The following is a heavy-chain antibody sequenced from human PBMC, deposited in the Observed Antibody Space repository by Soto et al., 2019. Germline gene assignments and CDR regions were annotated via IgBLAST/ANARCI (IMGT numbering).Heavy chain of an antibody. J-gene: IGHJ6*02. Sequence: SETLSLTCTVSGGSISRSTYFWGWVRRPPGKGLGWVGSIYYSGSTYYNPSLKSRVTISVDTSKNQFSLKLSSVTAADTAVYYCARLPYYDFWSGYYGYYYYGIDVWGQGTTVTVSS. CDR3: ARLPYYDFWSGYYGYYYYGIDV. CDR1: GGSISRSTYF. D-gene: IGHD3-3*01. V-gene: IGHV4-39*01. CDR2: IYYSGST.